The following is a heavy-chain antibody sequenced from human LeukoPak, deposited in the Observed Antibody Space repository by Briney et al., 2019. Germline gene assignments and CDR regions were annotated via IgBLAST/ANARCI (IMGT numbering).Heavy chain of an antibody. J-gene: IGHJ4*02. Sequence: GGSLRLSCAASGFIFSRYWMHWVRHAPGMGLVWVSRINSDGSSTSYADSVKGRFTISRDNAKTTLYLQMNSLRAEDTAVYYCARDLGQYYYDSSGLGFDYWGQGTLVTVSS. D-gene: IGHD3-22*01. CDR1: GFIFSRYW. CDR3: ARDLGQYYYDSSGLGFDY. V-gene: IGHV3-74*01. CDR2: INSDGSST.